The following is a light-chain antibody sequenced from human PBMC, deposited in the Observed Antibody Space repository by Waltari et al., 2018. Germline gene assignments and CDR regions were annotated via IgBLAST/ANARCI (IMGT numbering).Light chain of an antibody. J-gene: IGKJ1*01. V-gene: IGKV1-5*03. CDR3: QQYKHYSET. CDR1: PTISSK. Sequence: DIQMTQSPSTLSASVGDRVTITCRASPTISSKLAWFQQKPGKAPKLLIYKASNLERGVPSRFSGSGSGTEFTLTISGLQPDDFATYYCQQYKHYSETFGQGTKVEIK. CDR2: KAS.